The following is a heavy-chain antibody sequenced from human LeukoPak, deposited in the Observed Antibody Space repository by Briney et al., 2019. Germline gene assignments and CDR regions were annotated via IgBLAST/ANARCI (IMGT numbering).Heavy chain of an antibody. D-gene: IGHD6-13*01. Sequence: SETLSLTCTVSGGSISSYYWSWIRQPTVKGLEWIGYIYYSGSTNYNPSLKSRVTISVDTSKNQFSLKLSSVIAADTAVYYCARTGYSSSWYLPPDNYYFDYWGQGTLVTVSS. CDR2: IYYSGST. J-gene: IGHJ4*02. CDR3: ARTGYSSSWYLPPDNYYFDY. CDR1: GGSISSYY. V-gene: IGHV4-59*01.